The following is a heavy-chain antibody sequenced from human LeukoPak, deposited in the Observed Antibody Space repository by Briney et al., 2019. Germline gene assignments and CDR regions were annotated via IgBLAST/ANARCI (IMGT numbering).Heavy chain of an antibody. CDR1: GFTFSSYV. J-gene: IGHJ4*02. CDR3: AKDREGTIADYFDY. V-gene: IGHV3-23*01. CDR2: ISGSGGST. Sequence: GGSLRLSCAASGFTFSSYVMSWVRQAPGKGLEWVSSISGSGGSTYYADSVKGWFTISRDNSKNTLYLQMNSLRGEDTAVYYCAKDREGTIADYFDYWGQGTLVTVSS. D-gene: IGHD1-7*01.